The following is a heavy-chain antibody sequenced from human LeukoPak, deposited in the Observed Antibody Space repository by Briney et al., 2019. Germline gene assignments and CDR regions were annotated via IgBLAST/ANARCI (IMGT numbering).Heavy chain of an antibody. D-gene: IGHD1-26*01. CDR2: ISGSGGST. CDR1: GFTFSSYA. CDR3: AKDIARGGRTRYFDY. J-gene: IGHJ4*02. Sequence: GGSLSLSCAASGFTFSSYAMSWVRQAPGKGVEWVSAISGSGGSTYYADSVKGRFTISRDNSKNTLYLQMNSLRAEDTAVYYCAKDIARGGRTRYFDYWGQGTLVTVSS. V-gene: IGHV3-23*01.